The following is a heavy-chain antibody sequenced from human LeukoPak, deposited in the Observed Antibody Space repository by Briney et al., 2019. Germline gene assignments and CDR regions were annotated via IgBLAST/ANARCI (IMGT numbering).Heavy chain of an antibody. D-gene: IGHD3-22*01. J-gene: IGHJ5*02. V-gene: IGHV4-59*01. CDR1: GGSISSYY. CDR3: ARVVGGDSSGYYPPPGWFDP. CDR2: IYYSGST. Sequence: PSETLSLTCTVSGGSISSYYWSWIRQPSGKGLEWIGYIYYSGSTNYNPSLKSRVTISVDTSKNQFSLKLSSVTAADTAVYYCARVVGGDSSGYYPPPGWFDPWGQGTLVTVSS.